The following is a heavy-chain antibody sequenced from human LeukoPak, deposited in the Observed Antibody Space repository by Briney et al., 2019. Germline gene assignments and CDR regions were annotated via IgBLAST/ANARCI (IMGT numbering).Heavy chain of an antibody. D-gene: IGHD3-22*01. J-gene: IGHJ3*02. V-gene: IGHV3-21*01. Sequence: GSLRLSCAASGFTFSSYSMNWVRQAPGKGLEWVSSISSSSSYIYYADSVKGRFTISRDNAKNSLYLQMNSLRAEDTAVYYCARDLSWLGYDSSGYYSDAFDIWGQGTMVTVSS. CDR1: GFTFSSYS. CDR3: ARDLSWLGYDSSGYYSDAFDI. CDR2: ISSSSSYI.